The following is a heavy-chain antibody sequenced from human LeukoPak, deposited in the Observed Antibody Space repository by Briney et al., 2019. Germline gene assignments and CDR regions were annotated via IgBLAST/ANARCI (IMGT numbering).Heavy chain of an antibody. V-gene: IGHV3-53*01. CDR1: GFTVSSNY. J-gene: IGHJ4*02. CDR3: ARDLEYDYDYVWGSYRSSLGFDY. CDR2: IYSGGST. Sequence: GGSLRLSCAASGFTVSSNYMSWVRQAPGKGLEWVSVIYSGGSTYYADSVKGRFTISRDNSKNTLYLQMNSLRAEDTAVYYCARDLEYDYDYVWGSYRSSLGFDYWGQGTLVTVSS. D-gene: IGHD3-16*02.